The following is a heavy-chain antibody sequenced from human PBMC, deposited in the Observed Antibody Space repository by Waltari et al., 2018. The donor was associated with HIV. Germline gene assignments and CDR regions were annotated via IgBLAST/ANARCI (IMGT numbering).Heavy chain of an antibody. V-gene: IGHV5-51*01. J-gene: IGHJ5*02. CDR1: GYSFTSPW. Sequence: EVQLVQSGAEVKKPGASLKIHCKGCGYSFTSPWIAWVRQMPGKGLEWMGIIYPGDSETRYSPSFQGQVTISVDKSISTAYLQWSSLKASDTAMYYCARRSGAPGWFDPWGQGTLVTVSS. D-gene: IGHD1-26*01. CDR3: ARRSGAPGWFDP. CDR2: IYPGDSET.